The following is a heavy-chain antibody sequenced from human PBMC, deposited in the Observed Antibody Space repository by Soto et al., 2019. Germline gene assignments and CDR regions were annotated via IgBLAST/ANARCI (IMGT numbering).Heavy chain of an antibody. J-gene: IGHJ4*02. Sequence: EVQLMESGGDLVQPGGSLRLSCAASGFTVSSNYMTWVRQAPGKGLEWVSVIYRDGYTYYADSVKGRFTISRDNSKNTLYLQMNTLRAEDTAVYYCGSLFDSGHGPFDYWGQGTLVTVSS. CDR1: GFTVSSNY. V-gene: IGHV3-66*01. CDR3: GSLFDSGHGPFDY. CDR2: IYRDGYT. D-gene: IGHD3-10*01.